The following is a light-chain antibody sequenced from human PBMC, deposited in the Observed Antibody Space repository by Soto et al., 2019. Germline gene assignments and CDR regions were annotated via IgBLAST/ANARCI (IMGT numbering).Light chain of an antibody. Sequence: DIQITQSPSTLSGSVGDRVTITCRASQTISSWLAWYQQKPGKAPKLLIYKASTLKSGVPSRFSGSGSGTEFTLTISSLQTEDCASYFCQQLNSYPLTFGGGTKVDIK. J-gene: IGKJ4*01. CDR3: QQLNSYPLT. CDR1: QTISSW. CDR2: KAS. V-gene: IGKV1-5*03.